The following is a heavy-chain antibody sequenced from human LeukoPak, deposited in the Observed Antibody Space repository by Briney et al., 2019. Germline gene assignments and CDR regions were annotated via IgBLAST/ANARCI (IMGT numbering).Heavy chain of an antibody. CDR3: TRDWNDLDY. CDR1: GFIFSNYG. D-gene: IGHD1-1*01. V-gene: IGHV3-30*03. Sequence: GGSLRLSCAASGFIFSNYGMHWVRQAPGKGLEWVAVISYDGSNKYYTDSVKGRFTISRDNSRNMLYLQMNSLRAEDTAVYYSTRDWNDLDYWGQGTLVTVSS. CDR2: ISYDGSNK. J-gene: IGHJ4*02.